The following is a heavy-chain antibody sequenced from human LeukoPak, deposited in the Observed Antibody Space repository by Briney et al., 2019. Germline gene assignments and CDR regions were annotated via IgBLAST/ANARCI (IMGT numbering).Heavy chain of an antibody. V-gene: IGHV4-38-2*02. J-gene: IGHJ4*02. CDR3: ARGGNGYNPFDY. Sequence: SETLSLTCTVSGYSISSGYYWGWIRQPPGKGLEWIGSIYHSGSTYYNPSLKSRVTVSVDTSKNQFSLKLSSVTAADTAVYYCARGGNGYNPFDYWGQGTLVTVSS. CDR1: GYSISSGYY. CDR2: IYHSGST. D-gene: IGHD5-24*01.